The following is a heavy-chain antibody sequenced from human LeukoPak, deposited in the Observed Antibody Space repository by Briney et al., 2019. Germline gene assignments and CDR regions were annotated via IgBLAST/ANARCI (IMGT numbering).Heavy chain of an antibody. CDR2: IYYGGNT. Sequence: QVQLQESGPGLVKPSQTLSLTCTVSGGSISSVGYYWSWMRQHPGTGLVWIGYIYYGGNTYYNPSLESRVTISLDTSKNKFSLKLSSVTAADTAVYYCASGGSLIATLAYWGQGILVTVSS. V-gene: IGHV4-31*03. J-gene: IGHJ4*02. CDR1: GGSISSVGYY. CDR3: ASGGSLIATLAY. D-gene: IGHD2-21*01.